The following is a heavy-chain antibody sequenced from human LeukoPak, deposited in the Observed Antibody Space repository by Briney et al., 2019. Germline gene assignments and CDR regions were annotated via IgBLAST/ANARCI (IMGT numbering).Heavy chain of an antibody. V-gene: IGHV1-2*02. D-gene: IGHD6-19*01. CDR3: ARDMPIGEQWLGNLGY. J-gene: IGHJ4*02. CDR1: GYTFTGYY. Sequence: ASVKDSCKASGYTFTGYYMHWVRQAPGQGLEWMGWINPNSGGTNYAQKFQGRVTMTRDTSISTAYMELSRLRSDDTAVYYCARDMPIGEQWLGNLGYWGQGTRVTVSS. CDR2: INPNSGGT.